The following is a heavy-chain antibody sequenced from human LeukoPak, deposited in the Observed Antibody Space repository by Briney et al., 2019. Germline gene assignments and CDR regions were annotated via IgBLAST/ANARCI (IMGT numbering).Heavy chain of an antibody. Sequence: SETLSLTCTVSDGSISSSSYYWGWIRQPPGKGLEWIGSIYYGSVFYSVSTYYNPSLKSRVTMSGDTSKNQFSLKLSSVTAADTAVYYCARSNSGLRLGELSLYYYYYYMDVWGKGTTVTVSS. CDR3: ARSNSGLRLGELSLYYYYYYMDV. J-gene: IGHJ6*03. D-gene: IGHD3-16*02. CDR1: DGSISSSSYY. V-gene: IGHV4-39*07. CDR2: IYYGSVFYSVST.